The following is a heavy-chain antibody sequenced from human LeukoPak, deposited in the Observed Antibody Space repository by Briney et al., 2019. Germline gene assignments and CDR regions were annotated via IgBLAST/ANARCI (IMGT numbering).Heavy chain of an antibody. V-gene: IGHV3-21*01. D-gene: IGHD3-22*01. Sequence: PGGSLRLSCAASGFTFSNYWMGWVRQAPGKGLEWVSSISSSSSYIYHADSVKGRFTISRDNAKNSLYLQMNSLRAEDTAVYYCASRRDYYDSSGYDGPNEWGQGTLVTVSS. CDR1: GFTFSNYW. J-gene: IGHJ4*02. CDR3: ASRRDYYDSSGYDGPNE. CDR2: ISSSSSYI.